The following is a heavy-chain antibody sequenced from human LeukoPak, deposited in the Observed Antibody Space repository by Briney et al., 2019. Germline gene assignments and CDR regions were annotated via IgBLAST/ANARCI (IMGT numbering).Heavy chain of an antibody. CDR1: GYSISSGYY. CDR2: ISHSGST. CDR3: ARDWTSNIDY. Sequence: SETLSLTCAVSGYSISSGYYGGWIRQPPGKGLEWIGSISHSGSTYYNPSLKSRVTISVDTSKNQFSLKLSSVTAADTAVYYCARDWTSNIDYWGQGTLVTVSS. D-gene: IGHD3/OR15-3a*01. V-gene: IGHV4-38-2*02. J-gene: IGHJ4*02.